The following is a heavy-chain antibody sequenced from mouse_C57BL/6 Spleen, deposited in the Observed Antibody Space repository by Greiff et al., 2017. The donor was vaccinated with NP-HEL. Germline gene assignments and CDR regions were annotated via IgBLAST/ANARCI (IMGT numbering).Heavy chain of an antibody. J-gene: IGHJ4*01. Sequence: QVQLQQPGAELVMPGASVKLSCKASGYTFTSYWMPWVKQRPGQGLEWIGEIDPSDSYTTYNQKFTGKSTLTVDKSSSTAYMQLSSLTSEDSAVYYCARGDYAMDYWGQGTSVTVSS. V-gene: IGHV1-69*01. CDR3: ARGDYAMDY. CDR2: IDPSDSYT. CDR1: GYTFTSYW.